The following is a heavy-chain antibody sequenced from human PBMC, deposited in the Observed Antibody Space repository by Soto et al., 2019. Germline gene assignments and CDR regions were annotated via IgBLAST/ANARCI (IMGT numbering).Heavy chain of an antibody. D-gene: IGHD6-19*01. CDR1: GFTFTSSA. V-gene: IGHV1-18*01. CDR3: ARERESGYSSGWYDAFDI. Sequence: ASVKVSCKASGFTFTSSAMQWVRQARGQRLEWMGWISADNGNTNYAQKLQGRVTMTTDTSTSTAYMELRSLRSDDTAVYYCARERESGYSSGWYDAFDIWGQGTMVTVSS. CDR2: ISADNGNT. J-gene: IGHJ3*02.